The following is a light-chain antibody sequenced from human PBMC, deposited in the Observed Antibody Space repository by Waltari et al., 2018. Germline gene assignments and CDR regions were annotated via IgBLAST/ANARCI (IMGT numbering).Light chain of an antibody. CDR1: QRVSSY. CDR2: DAS. J-gene: IGKJ2*01. V-gene: IGKV3-11*01. CDR3: QQRSNWPLHT. Sequence: EIVLTQSPATLSLSPGERATLSCRASQRVSSYLAWYQQRPGQAPRLLIYDASNRATGIPARFRGSGSGTDFTLTISTLEPEDFAVYYCQQRSNWPLHTFGQGTKLEIK.